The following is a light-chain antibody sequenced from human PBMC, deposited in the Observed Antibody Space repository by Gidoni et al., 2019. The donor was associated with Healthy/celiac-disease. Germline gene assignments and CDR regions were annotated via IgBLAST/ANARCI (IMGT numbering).Light chain of an antibody. CDR1: QSISSW. CDR3: QQYNSYPWT. J-gene: IGKJ2*02. V-gene: IGKV1-5*03. Sequence: DIKLTQSPSTLSASVGDRVTITCRASQSISSWLSWYQQKPGKAPKLLIYKASSLESGVPSRFSGSGSGTEFTLTISSLQPDDFATYYCQQYNSYPWTFGQGTKLEIK. CDR2: KAS.